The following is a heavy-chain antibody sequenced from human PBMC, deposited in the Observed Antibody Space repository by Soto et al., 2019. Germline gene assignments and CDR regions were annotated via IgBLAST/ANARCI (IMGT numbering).Heavy chain of an antibody. CDR1: GDSVRTYY. V-gene: IGHV4-4*07. Sequence: QVQLQESGPGLVRPSETLSLTCTVSGDSVRTYYWSWIRQPAGKGLEWIGRVYSSGYNNYNPSLKSRSTTSIDTSNNQISLKLTSVAAADTAVYCCAREVPYSSSWFDPWGQGALVTVFS. CDR3: AREVPYSSSWFDP. CDR2: VYSSGYN. D-gene: IGHD6-13*01. J-gene: IGHJ5*02.